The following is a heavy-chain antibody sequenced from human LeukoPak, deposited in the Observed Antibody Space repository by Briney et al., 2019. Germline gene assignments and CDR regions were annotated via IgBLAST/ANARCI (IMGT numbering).Heavy chain of an antibody. J-gene: IGHJ4*02. Sequence: GGSLRLSCAASGFTFSGSAMHWVRQTSGKGLEWVGRIRSKANSYATAYAASVKGRFTISRDDSKNTAYLQMNSLKTEDTAVYYCTRLSTYYYDSSGYYGQDYWGQGTLVTVSS. V-gene: IGHV3-73*01. CDR1: GFTFSGSA. D-gene: IGHD3-22*01. CDR3: TRLSTYYYDSSGYYGQDY. CDR2: IRSKANSYAT.